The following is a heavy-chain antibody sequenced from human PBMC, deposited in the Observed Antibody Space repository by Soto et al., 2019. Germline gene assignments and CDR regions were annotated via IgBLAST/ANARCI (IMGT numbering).Heavy chain of an antibody. J-gene: IGHJ6*02. D-gene: IGHD3-10*01. CDR3: ARGHLFMVRGVIINYYGMDV. V-gene: IGHV1-8*01. Sequence: ASVKVSCKASGYTFTSYDINWVRQATGQGLEWMGWMNPNSGNTGYAQKFQGRVTMTRNTSISTAYMELSSLRSEDTAAYYCARGHLFMVRGVIINYYGMDVWGQGTTVTVS. CDR2: MNPNSGNT. CDR1: GYTFTSYD.